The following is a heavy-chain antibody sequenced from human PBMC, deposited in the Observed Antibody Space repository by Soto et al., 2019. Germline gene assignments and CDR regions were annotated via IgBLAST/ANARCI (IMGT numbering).Heavy chain of an antibody. V-gene: IGHV4-59*01. CDR3: ARATADGERH. CDR2: IYYSGST. J-gene: IGHJ4*02. CDR1: GGSISSYY. Sequence: QVQLQESGPGLVKPSETLSLTCTVSGGSISSYYWSWIRQPPGKGLEWIGYIYYSGSTNYNPSLKSRVTISVDTSKNQFSLKLSSVTAADTAVYYCARATADGERHWGQGTLVTVSS. D-gene: IGHD1-1*01.